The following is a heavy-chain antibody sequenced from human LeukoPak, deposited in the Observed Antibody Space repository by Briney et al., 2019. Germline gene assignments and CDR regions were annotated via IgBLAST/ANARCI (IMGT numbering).Heavy chain of an antibody. V-gene: IGHV3-30*02. J-gene: IGHJ4*02. CDR3: AKVPLTRQYSSGWYDY. CDR1: GFTFSSYG. D-gene: IGHD6-19*01. Sequence: GSLRLSCAASGFTFSSYGMHWVRQAPGKGLEWVAFIRYDGSNKYYADSVKGRFTISRDNSKNTLYLQMNSLRAEDTAVYYCAKVPLTRQYSSGWYDYWGQGTLVTVSS. CDR2: IRYDGSNK.